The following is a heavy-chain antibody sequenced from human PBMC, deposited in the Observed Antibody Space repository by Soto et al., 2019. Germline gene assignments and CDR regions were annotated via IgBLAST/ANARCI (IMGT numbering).Heavy chain of an antibody. CDR2: IYRSGVT. D-gene: IGHD6-19*01. CDR1: GDSSGTSPYS. CDR3: AGMAHTSGLSFDP. Sequence: SETLSLTCSFSGDSSGTSPYSWSWIRQPPGKALEWVGFIYRSGVTSYNQSLKSRVSISLDTSRNQCSQKVLSVTAADTAVYYCAGMAHTSGLSFDPCGPGPLVTVS. V-gene: IGHV4-30-2*01. J-gene: IGHJ5*02.